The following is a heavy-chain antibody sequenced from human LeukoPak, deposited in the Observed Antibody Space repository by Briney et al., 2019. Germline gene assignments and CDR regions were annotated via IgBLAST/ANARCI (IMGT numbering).Heavy chain of an antibody. J-gene: IGHJ4*02. CDR3: AREGYSSSLGY. V-gene: IGHV3-53*01. Sequence: WGSLRLSCAASGFTVSSNYMSWVRQAPGKGLEWVSVLYSGGGTYYADSVRGRFTISRDNSKNTLYLQMNSLRVEDTAVYYCAREGYSSSLGYWGQGTLVTVSS. CDR1: GFTVSSNY. D-gene: IGHD6-6*01. CDR2: LYSGGGT.